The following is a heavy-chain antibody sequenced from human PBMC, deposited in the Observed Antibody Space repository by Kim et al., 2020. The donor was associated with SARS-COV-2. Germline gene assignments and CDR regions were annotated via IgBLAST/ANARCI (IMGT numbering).Heavy chain of an antibody. V-gene: IGHV3-48*02. CDR3: AREGGLDILTLIYYYGMDV. CDR2: ISSSSSTI. CDR1: GFTFSSYS. Sequence: GGSLRLSCAASGFTFSSYSMNWVRQAPGKGLEWVSYISSSSSTIYYADSVKGRFTISRDNAKNSLYLQMNSLRDEDTAVYYCAREGGLDILTLIYYYGMDVWGQGTTVTVSS. J-gene: IGHJ6*02. D-gene: IGHD3-9*01.